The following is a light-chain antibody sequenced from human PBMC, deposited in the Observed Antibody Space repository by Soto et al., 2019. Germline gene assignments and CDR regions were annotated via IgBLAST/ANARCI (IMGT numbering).Light chain of an antibody. CDR2: GAS. CDR3: QQYNNWPPGAT. V-gene: IGKV3-15*01. CDR1: QSITNN. J-gene: IGKJ3*01. Sequence: EIVMTQSPASLSVSPGGRATLSCRASQSITNNLAWYQQKPGQAPRLLIYGASARATGIPARFSGSGSETEFTLTISSLQPEDVATYYCQQYNNWPPGATFGPGTKVEIK.